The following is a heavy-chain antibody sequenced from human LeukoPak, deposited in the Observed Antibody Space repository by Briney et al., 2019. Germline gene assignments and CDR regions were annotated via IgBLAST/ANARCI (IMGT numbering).Heavy chain of an antibody. Sequence: GGSLRLSCAASGFTFSNYAMHWVRQAPGKGLEWVAFIRADGSNKYYADSVKGRFTISRDNSKNTLYLQMNSLRAEDTAVYYCARRSGIAVAGAFDYWGQGTLVTVSS. CDR3: ARRSGIAVAGAFDY. CDR2: IRADGSNK. CDR1: GFTFSNYA. J-gene: IGHJ4*02. D-gene: IGHD6-19*01. V-gene: IGHV3-30*02.